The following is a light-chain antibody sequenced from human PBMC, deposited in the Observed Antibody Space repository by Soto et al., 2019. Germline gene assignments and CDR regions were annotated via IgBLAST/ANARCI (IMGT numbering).Light chain of an antibody. V-gene: IGLV2-14*01. CDR1: TNDVGGYNY. CDR2: EVT. Sequence: QSVLTQPASVSGSPGQSITISCTGTTNDVGGYNYVSWYQQHPGKAPKLLIFEVTSRPSGVSHRFSGSKSGNTASLTISALQTEDEADYFCNSYTSSTSLPYVFGTGTKVTV. J-gene: IGLJ1*01. CDR3: NSYTSSTSLPYV.